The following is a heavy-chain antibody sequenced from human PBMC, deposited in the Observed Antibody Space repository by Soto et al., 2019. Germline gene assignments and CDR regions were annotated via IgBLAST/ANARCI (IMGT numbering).Heavy chain of an antibody. CDR1: GCTFSSYA. D-gene: IGHD6-19*01. Sequence: PGGSLRLSCAASGCTFSSYAVSWVRQTPGKGLEWVSAISGGGSKKYYADSVKGRFTISRDNAKNSLYLQMNSLRAEDTAVYYCAREVAGTGSCDYWGQGTLVTVSS. CDR3: AREVAGTGSCDY. J-gene: IGHJ4*02. V-gene: IGHV3-23*01. CDR2: ISGGGSKK.